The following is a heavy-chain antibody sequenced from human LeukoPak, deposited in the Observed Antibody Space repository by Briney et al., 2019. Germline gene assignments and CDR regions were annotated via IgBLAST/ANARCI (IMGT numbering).Heavy chain of an antibody. Sequence: GGSLRLSCAASGFTFSSYAMSWVRQAPGKGLEWVSAICGSGGSTYYADSVKGRFTISRGNSKNTLYLQMNSLRAEDTAVYYCANKRRDRGGRIYYYYGMDVWGQGTTVTVSS. D-gene: IGHD2-15*01. CDR1: GFTFSSYA. V-gene: IGHV3-23*01. J-gene: IGHJ6*02. CDR3: ANKRRDRGGRIYYYYGMDV. CDR2: ICGSGGST.